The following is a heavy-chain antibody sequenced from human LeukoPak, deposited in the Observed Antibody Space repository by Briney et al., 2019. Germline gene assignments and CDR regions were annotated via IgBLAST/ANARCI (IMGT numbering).Heavy chain of an antibody. J-gene: IGHJ6*03. CDR2: ISSYNGNT. V-gene: IGHV1-18*01. D-gene: IGHD3-16*02. CDR1: IYTFTSYV. CDR3: ARVDSDYVWGSYRGRYYYYMDV. Sequence: ASVKVSCQAAIYTFTSYVISWVRQAAGQELGGRGWISSYNGNTNYAQKFQGRVTMTTDKSTSRAYMELRSLRSDDTDVYYCARVDSDYVWGSYRGRYYYYMDVWGKGTTVTVSS.